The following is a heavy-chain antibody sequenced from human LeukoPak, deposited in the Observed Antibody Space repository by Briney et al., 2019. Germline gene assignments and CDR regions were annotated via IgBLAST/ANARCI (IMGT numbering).Heavy chain of an antibody. CDR1: GFTFSNYA. Sequence: GGSLRLSCAASGFTFSNYAMHWVRQAPGKGLEWVAVISYDGSNKYYADSVKGRFTISRDNSKNALYLQMNSLRPEDTAAYYCAKVGIVGATTSAYFEYWGQGTLVTVSS. CDR3: AKVGIVGATTSAYFEY. V-gene: IGHV3-30-3*01. J-gene: IGHJ4*02. D-gene: IGHD1-26*01. CDR2: ISYDGSNK.